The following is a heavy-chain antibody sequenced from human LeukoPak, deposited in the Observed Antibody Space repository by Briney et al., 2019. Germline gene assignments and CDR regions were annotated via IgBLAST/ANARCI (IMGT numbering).Heavy chain of an antibody. V-gene: IGHV1-2*02. D-gene: IGHD3-3*01. Sequence: ASLKVSCKASGYTFTGYYMHWVRQAPGHGLKWMGWINPNSGGTNYAQKFQGRVTMTRDTSIRTAYMELSRLRSDDTAVYYCASQYDFWSGVTTTPSRWGQGTLVTVSS. CDR2: INPNSGGT. CDR3: ASQYDFWSGVTTTPSR. CDR1: GYTFTGYY. J-gene: IGHJ4*02.